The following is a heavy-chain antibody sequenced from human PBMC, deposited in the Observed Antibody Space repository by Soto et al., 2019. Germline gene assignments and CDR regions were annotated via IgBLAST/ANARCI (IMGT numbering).Heavy chain of an antibody. V-gene: IGHV3-23*01. J-gene: IGHJ4*02. CDR3: AKAEKSTAVAGYFDS. CDR2: ISGSGGIT. CDR1: EFTFSSSW. Sequence: PGVSLRLSCVVSEFTFSSSWMHWVRQGPGKGLEWVSAISGSGGITYYADSGKGRFTISRENSKNTLYLQMNSLRAQDMAVYYCAKAEKSTAVAGYFDSWGQGTLVTVSS. D-gene: IGHD6-19*01.